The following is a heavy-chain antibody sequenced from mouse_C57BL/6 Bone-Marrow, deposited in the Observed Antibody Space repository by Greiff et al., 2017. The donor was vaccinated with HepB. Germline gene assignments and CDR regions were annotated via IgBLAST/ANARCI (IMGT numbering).Heavy chain of an antibody. CDR1: GYTFTDYY. Sequence: QVQLKESGAELVRPGASVKLSCKASGYTFTDYYINWVKQRPGQGLEWIARIYPGSGNTYYNEKFKGKATLTAEKSSSTAYMQLSSLTSEDSAVYFCARGVGPYAMDYWGQGTSVTVSS. CDR3: ARGVGPYAMDY. V-gene: IGHV1-76*01. D-gene: IGHD4-1*01. J-gene: IGHJ4*01. CDR2: IYPGSGNT.